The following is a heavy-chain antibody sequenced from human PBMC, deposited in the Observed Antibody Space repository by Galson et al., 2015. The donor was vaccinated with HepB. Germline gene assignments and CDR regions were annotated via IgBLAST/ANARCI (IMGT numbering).Heavy chain of an antibody. V-gene: IGHV3-48*04. J-gene: IGHJ6*02. Sequence: PLRLSGADSAGTFSGPSRHGVRQAPGKGLEWVAAIRSSGSTLSYADSVKGRFTISRDNAKNSLYLQWNSLRAEDTAVYYCARVGGSYLYYVMDVWGQGTTVTVSS. CDR1: AGTFSGPS. CDR2: IRSSGSTL. D-gene: IGHD1-26*01. CDR3: ARVGGSYLYYVMDV.